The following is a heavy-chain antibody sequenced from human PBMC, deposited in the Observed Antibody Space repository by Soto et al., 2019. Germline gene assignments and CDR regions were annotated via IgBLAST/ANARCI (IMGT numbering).Heavy chain of an antibody. CDR2: FDPEDGET. V-gene: IGHV1-24*01. D-gene: IGHD2-2*01. CDR3: ATRSVQVVVLEGFFDI. CDR1: GYTLTELS. Sequence: RASVKVSCRVSGYTLTELSMHWVRQAPGKGLEWMGGFDPEDGETIYAQKFQGRVTMTEDTSTDTAYMELSSLRSEDTAVYYCATRSVQVVVLEGFFDIWGQGTMVTVSS. J-gene: IGHJ3*02.